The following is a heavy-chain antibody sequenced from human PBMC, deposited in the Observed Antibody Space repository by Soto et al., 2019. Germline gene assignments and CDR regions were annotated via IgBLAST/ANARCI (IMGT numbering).Heavy chain of an antibody. CDR2: INPNSGGT. J-gene: IGHJ6*03. CDR1: GYTFTGYY. CDR3: AGGPYTSSSLYYYCYYMDV. Sequence: QVQLVQSGAEVKKPGASVKVSCKASGYTFTGYYMHWVRQAPGQGLEWMGWINPNSGGTNYAQKFQGWVTMTRDTSITTAYMELSRLRSDDTAVYYCAGGPYTSSSLYYYCYYMDVWGKGTTVTVSS. V-gene: IGHV1-2*04. D-gene: IGHD6-6*01.